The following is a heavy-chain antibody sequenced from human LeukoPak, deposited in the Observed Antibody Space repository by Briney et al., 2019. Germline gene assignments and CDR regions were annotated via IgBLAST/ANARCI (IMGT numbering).Heavy chain of an antibody. J-gene: IGHJ4*01. CDR2: IRYDGSNK. Sequence: PGGSLRLSCAASGFTFSSYGMHWVRQAPGKGLEWVAFIRYDGSNKYYADSVKGRFTISRDSSNNTLFLQMTNLRAEDSGLYYCATDVRSSPLGFWGHGTLVTVSS. D-gene: IGHD6-19*01. V-gene: IGHV3-30*02. CDR3: ATDVRSSPLGF. CDR1: GFTFSSYG.